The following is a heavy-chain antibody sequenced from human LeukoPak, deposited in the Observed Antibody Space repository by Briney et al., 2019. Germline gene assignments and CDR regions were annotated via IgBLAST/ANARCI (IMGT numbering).Heavy chain of an antibody. V-gene: IGHV1-2*02. Sequence: VASVKVSCKASGYTFTGYYMHWVRQAPGQGLEWMGWINPNSGGTNYAQKFQGRVTMTRDTPISTAYMELSRLRSDDTAVYYCAREAVAELYYFDYWGQGTLVTVSS. J-gene: IGHJ4*02. CDR1: GYTFTGYY. D-gene: IGHD6-19*01. CDR2: INPNSGGT. CDR3: AREAVAELYYFDY.